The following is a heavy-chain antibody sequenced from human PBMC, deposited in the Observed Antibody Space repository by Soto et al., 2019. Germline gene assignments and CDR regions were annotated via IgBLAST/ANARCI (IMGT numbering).Heavy chain of an antibody. V-gene: IGHV3-15*01. Sequence: EVQLVESGGDLVKPGGSLRLSCTASGFKFSDAWMSWVRQVPGKGLEWVGRMKSKGSGGTTDYAAPVKGRFTISRDDSKNTVYLQMNSLKTEDTAMYYCCWCGSINYYFNHWGQGTLVTVSS. D-gene: IGHD2-8*01. J-gene: IGHJ4*02. CDR1: GFKFSDAW. CDR3: CWCGSINYYFNH. CDR2: MKSKGSGGTT.